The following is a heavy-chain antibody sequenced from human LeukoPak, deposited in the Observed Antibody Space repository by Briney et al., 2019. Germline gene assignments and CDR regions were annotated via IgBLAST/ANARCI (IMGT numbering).Heavy chain of an antibody. CDR1: GGSISSGDYY. CDR2: IYYSGST. Sequence: SETLSLTCTVSGGSISSGDYYWSWIRQPPGKGLEWIGYIYYSGSTYYNPSLKSRVTISVDTSKNQFSLKLGSVTAADTAVYYCARAYCSSTSCSDEYYYYGMDVWGQGTTVTVSS. V-gene: IGHV4-30-4*01. CDR3: ARAYCSSTSCSDEYYYYGMDV. J-gene: IGHJ6*02. D-gene: IGHD2-2*01.